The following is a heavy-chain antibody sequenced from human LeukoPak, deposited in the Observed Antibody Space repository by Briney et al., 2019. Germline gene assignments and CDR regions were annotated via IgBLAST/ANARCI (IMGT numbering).Heavy chain of an antibody. CDR3: AKAPVWNYYYGLDV. Sequence: GSLRLSCAASGFTFSSYAMSWVRQAPGKGLEWVSAISGSGGGTYYADSVKGRFTISRENSNNTLYLHMDSLRAEDTAVYYCAKAPVWNYYYGLDVWGQGTTVTVSS. CDR1: GFTFSSYA. J-gene: IGHJ6*02. D-gene: IGHD2-21*01. CDR2: ISGSGGGT. V-gene: IGHV3-23*01.